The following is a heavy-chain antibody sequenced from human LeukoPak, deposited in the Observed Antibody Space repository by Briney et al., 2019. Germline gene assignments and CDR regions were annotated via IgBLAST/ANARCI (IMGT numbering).Heavy chain of an antibody. V-gene: IGHV3-48*03. Sequence: GGSLRLSCAASGFTFSNYEMNWVRQAPGKGLEWVSDISSSGSTKDYADSVKGRFTISRDNAKNSLYLQMNSLRAEDTAVYYCARGGSYLSAFDIWGQGTMVTVSS. CDR3: ARGGSYLSAFDI. CDR2: ISSSGSTK. CDR1: GFTFSNYE. D-gene: IGHD1-26*01. J-gene: IGHJ3*02.